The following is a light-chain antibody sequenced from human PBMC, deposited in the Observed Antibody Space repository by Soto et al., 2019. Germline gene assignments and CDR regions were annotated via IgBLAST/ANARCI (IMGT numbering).Light chain of an antibody. CDR1: LGPSDYA. V-gene: IGLV4-69*01. CDR3: QTWGTDIQV. J-gene: IGLJ1*01. CDR2: LNSDGSH. Sequence: QPLRRQSPSASASLGASCALTCTLSLGPSDYAIAWHQQRPENGPRYLMKLNSDGSHTKGDGIPDRFSGYSSGAERYLTISNLQSEDEADYYCQTWGTDIQVFGTGTKV.